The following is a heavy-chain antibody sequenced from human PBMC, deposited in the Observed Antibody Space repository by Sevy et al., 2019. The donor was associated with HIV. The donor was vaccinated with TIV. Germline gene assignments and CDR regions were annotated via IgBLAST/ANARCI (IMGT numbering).Heavy chain of an antibody. CDR2: ISAYNGNT. Sequence: ASVKVSCKVSGYTFSSYGVSWVRQAPGQGLEWMGWISAYNGNTNYAQKLQGRVTMTTDTSTSTAYMELRSLRSDDTAVYYCAVGKRYYYDSSGYYSIDYCGQGTLVTVSS. CDR3: AVGKRYYYDSSGYYSIDY. J-gene: IGHJ4*02. D-gene: IGHD3-22*01. V-gene: IGHV1-18*04. CDR1: GYTFSSYG.